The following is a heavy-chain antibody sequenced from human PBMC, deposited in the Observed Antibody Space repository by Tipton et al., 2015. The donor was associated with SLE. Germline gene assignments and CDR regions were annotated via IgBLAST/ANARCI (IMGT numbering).Heavy chain of an antibody. D-gene: IGHD7-27*01. CDR3: ARDSPHGVGKDY. J-gene: IGHJ4*02. CDR2: IYYSGGT. V-gene: IGHV4-59*12. CDR1: GGSISSYY. Sequence: TLSLTCTVSGGSISSYYWSWIRQPPGKGLERIGYIYYSGGTNYNPSLKSRVTMSVDTSKNQFSLKLSSVTAADTAVYYCARDSPHGVGKDYWGQGTLVTVSS.